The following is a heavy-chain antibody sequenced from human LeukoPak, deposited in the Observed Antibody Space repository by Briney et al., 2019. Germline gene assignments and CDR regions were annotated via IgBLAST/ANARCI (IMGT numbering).Heavy chain of an antibody. CDR3: ARGYCSGGSCYGREGYYYGMDV. V-gene: IGHV3-30-3*01. CDR1: GFTFSSYA. D-gene: IGHD2-15*01. Sequence: GGSLRLSCAASGFTFSSYAMHWVRQAPGKGLEWVAVISYDGSNKYYADSVKGRFTISRDNAKNSLYLQMNSLRAEDTAVYYCARGYCSGGSCYGREGYYYGMDVWGQGTTVTVSS. CDR2: ISYDGSNK. J-gene: IGHJ6*02.